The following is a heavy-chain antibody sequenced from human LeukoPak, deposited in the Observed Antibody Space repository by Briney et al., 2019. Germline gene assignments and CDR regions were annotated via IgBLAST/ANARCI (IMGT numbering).Heavy chain of an antibody. D-gene: IGHD5-18*01. V-gene: IGHV4-34*01. CDR3: ARDRGYSYGYSFGFDY. CDR2: INHSGST. Sequence: SETLSLTCAVYGGSFSGYYWSWIRQPPGKGLEGIGQINHSGSTNYNPSLKSRVTISVDTSKNQFSLKLSSVTAADTAVYYCARDRGYSYGYSFGFDYWGQGTLVTVSS. CDR1: GGSFSGYY. J-gene: IGHJ4*02.